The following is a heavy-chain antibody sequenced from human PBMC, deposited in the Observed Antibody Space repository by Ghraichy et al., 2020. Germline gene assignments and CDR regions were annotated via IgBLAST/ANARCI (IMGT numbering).Heavy chain of an antibody. D-gene: IGHD2-8*01. J-gene: IGHJ4*02. CDR1: GGSISSSSYY. V-gene: IGHV4-39*01. CDR3: ARVAAAQVLIFDY. Sequence: ESLNISCTVSGGSISSSSYYWGWIRQPPGKGLEWIGGIYYSGSTYYNPSLKSRVTISVDTSKNQFSLKLSSVTAADTAVYYCARVAAAQVLIFDYWGQGTLVTVSS. CDR2: IYYSGST.